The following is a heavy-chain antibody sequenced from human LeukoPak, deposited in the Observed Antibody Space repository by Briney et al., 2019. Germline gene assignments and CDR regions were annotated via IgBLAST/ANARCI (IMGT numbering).Heavy chain of an antibody. V-gene: IGHV3-21*01. CDR3: AAAVDYHDSAGFDY. CDR1: GFTFSSYS. Sequence: PGGSLRLSCAASGFTFSSYSMNGARQAPGKGLEGVSSISSSSSNIYYADSVKGSFTISRAKAKNSLYLQMNSLKAEDTAVYYCAAAVDYHDSAGFDYWGQGTLVTVSS. J-gene: IGHJ4*02. CDR2: ISSSSSNI. D-gene: IGHD3-22*01.